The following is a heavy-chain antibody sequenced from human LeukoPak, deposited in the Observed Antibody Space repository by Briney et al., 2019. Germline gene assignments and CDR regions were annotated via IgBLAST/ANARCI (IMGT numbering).Heavy chain of an antibody. D-gene: IGHD3-16*02. CDR1: GFTFDDYA. CDR2: ISWNSGSI. Sequence: SLRLSCAASGFTFDDYAMHWVRQAPGKGLEWVSGISWNSGSIGYADSVKGRFTISRDNAKNSLYLQMNSLRAEDTALYYCAKDMGDYVWGSYRYRGGRLNIGYYFDYWGQGTLVTVSS. CDR3: AKDMGDYVWGSYRYRGGRLNIGYYFDY. J-gene: IGHJ4*02. V-gene: IGHV3-9*01.